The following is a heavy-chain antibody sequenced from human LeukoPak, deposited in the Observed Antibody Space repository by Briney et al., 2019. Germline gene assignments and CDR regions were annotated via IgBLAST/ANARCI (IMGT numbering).Heavy chain of an antibody. CDR2: INQDGSKT. CDR3: AREWQGGIAAAGTRIEGDY. Sequence: GGSLRLSCAVSGFAVSGYWMSWVRQGPGEGLEWVATINQDGSKTYYVDSVKGRFTISRDNAESSLFLQMSSLRGEDTAVYYCAREWQGGIAAAGTRIEGDYWGQGPLSPSPQ. J-gene: IGHJ4*02. CDR1: GFAVSGYW. D-gene: IGHD6-13*01. V-gene: IGHV3-7*01.